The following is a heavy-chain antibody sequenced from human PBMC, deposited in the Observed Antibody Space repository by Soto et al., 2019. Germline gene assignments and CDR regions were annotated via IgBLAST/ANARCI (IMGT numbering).Heavy chain of an antibody. CDR3: ARDTSAGLYEGYYGMDV. Sequence: ASVKVSCKVYGDTLTELYIHWVRQAPGKGLEWLGGIDPEDGEMISAQKFRGRVTMTTDTSTSTAYMELRSLRSDDTAVYYCARDTSAGLYEGYYGMDVWGQGTTVTV. CDR2: IDPEDGEM. D-gene: IGHD5-12*01. CDR1: GDTLTELY. J-gene: IGHJ6*02. V-gene: IGHV1-24*01.